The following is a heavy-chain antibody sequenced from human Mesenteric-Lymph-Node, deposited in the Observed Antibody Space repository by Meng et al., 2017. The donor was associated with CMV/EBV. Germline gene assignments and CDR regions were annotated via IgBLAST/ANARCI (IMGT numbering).Heavy chain of an antibody. Sequence: ASVKVSCKTSGFIFTTYGISWVRQAPGQGLEWMGRISAYNGNTNYAQQFQGRVTMTTDTSTVTAYMELRSLRSDDTAMYYCARAGYCSTASCYMDLYYYGMDVWGQGTTVTVSS. CDR2: ISAYNGNT. CDR3: ARAGYCSTASCYMDLYYYGMDV. D-gene: IGHD2-2*02. J-gene: IGHJ6*02. CDR1: GFIFTTYG. V-gene: IGHV1-18*01.